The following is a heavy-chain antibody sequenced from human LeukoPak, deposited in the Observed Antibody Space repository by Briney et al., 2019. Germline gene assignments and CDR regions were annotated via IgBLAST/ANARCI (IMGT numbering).Heavy chain of an antibody. CDR1: GGSISSGGYY. D-gene: IGHD4-11*01. CDR2: IYYSGST. V-gene: IGHV4-31*03. J-gene: IGHJ4*02. Sequence: SQTLSLTCTVSGGSISSGGYYWSWIRQHPGRGLEWIGYIYYSGSTYYNPSLKSRVTISVDTSKNQFSLKLSSVTAADTAVYYCARYRESNYVPNFDYWGQGTLVTVSS. CDR3: ARYRESNYVPNFDY.